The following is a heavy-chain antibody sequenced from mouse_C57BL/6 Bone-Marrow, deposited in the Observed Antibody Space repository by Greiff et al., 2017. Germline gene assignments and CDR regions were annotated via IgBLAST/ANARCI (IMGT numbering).Heavy chain of an antibody. V-gene: IGHV1-15*01. D-gene: IGHD2-3*01. CDR3: TRWGYYDGYYVTWFAY. Sequence: QVQLQQSGAELVRPGASVTLSCKASGYTFTDYEMHWVKQTPVHGLEWIGAIDPETGGTAYNQKFKGKAILTADKSSSTAYMELRSLTSEDSAVYYCTRWGYYDGYYVTWFAYWGQGTLVTVSA. CDR1: GYTFTDYE. J-gene: IGHJ3*01. CDR2: IDPETGGT.